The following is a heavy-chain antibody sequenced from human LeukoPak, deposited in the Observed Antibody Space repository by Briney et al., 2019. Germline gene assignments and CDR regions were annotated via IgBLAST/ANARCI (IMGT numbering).Heavy chain of an antibody. CDR3: LRDYYGSGSNSN. J-gene: IGHJ4*02. CDR2: MNPDSGNT. CDR1: GGTFSSYA. D-gene: IGHD3-10*01. Sequence: ASVKVSCKASGGTFSSYAINWVRQATGQGLEWMGWMNPDSGNTGYAQKLQGRVTMTRDTSISTAYMELSGLSSEDTAVYYCLRDYYGSGSNSNWGQGTLVTVSS. V-gene: IGHV1-8*02.